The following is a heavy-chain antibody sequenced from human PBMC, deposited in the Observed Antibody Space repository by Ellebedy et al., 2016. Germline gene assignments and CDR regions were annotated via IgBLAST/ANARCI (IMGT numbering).Heavy chain of an antibody. D-gene: IGHD3-16*01. Sequence: SQTLSLTCAISGDSVSRNTAAWNWLRQSPSRGLEWLGRTYFRSNWYNDYAPFVKGRITVSPDTSTNQFSLQLSSMTPEDTAIYYCARVGGNGVPLDYWGQGTLVTVSS. CDR1: GDSVSRNTAA. CDR2: TYFRSNWYN. J-gene: IGHJ4*02. V-gene: IGHV6-1*01. CDR3: ARVGGNGVPLDY.